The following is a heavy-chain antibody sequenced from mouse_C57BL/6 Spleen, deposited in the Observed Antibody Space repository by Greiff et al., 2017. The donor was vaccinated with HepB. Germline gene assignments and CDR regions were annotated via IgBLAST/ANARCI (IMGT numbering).Heavy chain of an antibody. CDR2: ISSGSSTI. Sequence: EVKVVESGGGLVKPGGSLKLSCAASGFTFSDYGMHWVRQAPEKGLELVAYISSGSSTIYYADTVKGRFTIARDNAKNTLFLQMTSLRSEDTAMYYCARGTLAYWGQGTLVTVSA. D-gene: IGHD3-3*01. CDR3: ARGTLAY. J-gene: IGHJ3*01. CDR1: GFTFSDYG. V-gene: IGHV5-17*01.